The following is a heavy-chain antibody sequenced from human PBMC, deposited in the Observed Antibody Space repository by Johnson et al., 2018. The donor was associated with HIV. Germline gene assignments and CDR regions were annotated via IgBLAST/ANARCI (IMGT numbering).Heavy chain of an antibody. D-gene: IGHD1-20*01. Sequence: QVQLVESGGGLVQPGGSLRLSCAASGFTFSSYAMHWVRQAPGKGLEWVAVISYDGSNKYYADSVKGLFTISRDNSKNTLYLQMNSLRAEDTAVYYCAREMYNWNDRSDAFDIWGQGTMVTVSS. CDR3: AREMYNWNDRSDAFDI. CDR2: ISYDGSNK. CDR1: GFTFSSYA. V-gene: IGHV3-30*04. J-gene: IGHJ3*02.